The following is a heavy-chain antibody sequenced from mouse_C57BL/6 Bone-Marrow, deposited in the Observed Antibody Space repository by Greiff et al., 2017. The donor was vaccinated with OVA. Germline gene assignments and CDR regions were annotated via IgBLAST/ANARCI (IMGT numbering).Heavy chain of an antibody. CDR3: SRVYYGYDGLAY. CDR2: IYPGSGST. V-gene: IGHV1-55*01. J-gene: IGHJ3*01. CDR1: GYTFTSYW. D-gene: IGHD2-2*01. Sequence: QVQLQQPGAELVKPGASVKMSCKASGYTFTSYWITWVKQRPGQGLEWIGDIYPGSGSTNYNEKFKSKATLTVDTSSSTAYMQLSSLTSEDSAVDDCSRVYYGYDGLAYWGQGTLVTVSA.